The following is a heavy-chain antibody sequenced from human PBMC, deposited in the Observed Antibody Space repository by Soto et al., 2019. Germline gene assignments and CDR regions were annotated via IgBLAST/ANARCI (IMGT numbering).Heavy chain of an antibody. CDR1: VDSVSVNTPA. Sequence: SQPLSLNCAISVDSVSVNTPAWHCIRHSPSRGLEWLGRTYYRSKWYNDYAVSVKSRITINPDTSKNQFSLQLNSVTPDDTAAYYCARDYRGFYFDYWGQGALLTVSS. V-gene: IGHV6-1*01. D-gene: IGHD3-10*01. CDR2: TYYRSKWYN. CDR3: ARDYRGFYFDY. J-gene: IGHJ4*02.